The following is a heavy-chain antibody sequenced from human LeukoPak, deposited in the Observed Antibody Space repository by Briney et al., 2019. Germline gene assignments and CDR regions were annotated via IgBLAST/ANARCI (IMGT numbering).Heavy chain of an antibody. V-gene: IGHV3-30*04. CDR3: ARSYHDAFDI. CDR2: ISYDGSNK. CDR1: GFTFSSYA. D-gene: IGHD1-26*01. J-gene: IGHJ3*02. Sequence: GGSLRLSCAASGFTFSSYAMHWVRQAPGKGLEWVAVISYDGSNKYYADSVKGRFTISRDNSKNTLYLQMNSLRAEDTAVYYCARSYHDAFDIWGQGTMVTVSS.